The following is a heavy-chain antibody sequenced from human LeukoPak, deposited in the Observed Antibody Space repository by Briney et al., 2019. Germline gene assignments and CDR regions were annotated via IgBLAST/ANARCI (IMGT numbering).Heavy chain of an antibody. CDR1: GGSISSSSYY. D-gene: IGHD6-13*01. V-gene: IGHV4-39*01. CDR2: IYYSGST. CDR3: ARHKYGSSWYRGLDY. J-gene: IGHJ4*02. Sequence: SETLSLTCTVSGGSISSSSYYWGWIRQPPGKGLEWIGSIYYSGSTYYNPSLKSRVTISVDTSKNQFSLKLSSVTAADTAVYYCARHKYGSSWYRGLDYWGQGTLVTVSS.